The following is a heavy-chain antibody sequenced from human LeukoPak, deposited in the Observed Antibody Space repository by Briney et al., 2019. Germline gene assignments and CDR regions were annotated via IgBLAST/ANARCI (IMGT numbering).Heavy chain of an antibody. CDR2: ISAYNGNT. Sequence: ASVKVSCEASGYTFTSYGISWVRQAPGQGLEWMGWISAYNGNTNYAQKLQGRVTMTTDTSTSTAYMELRSLRSDDTAVYYCARVHCSGGSCYSDYWGQGTLVTVSS. J-gene: IGHJ4*02. D-gene: IGHD2-15*01. CDR1: GYTFTSYG. CDR3: ARVHCSGGSCYSDY. V-gene: IGHV1-18*01.